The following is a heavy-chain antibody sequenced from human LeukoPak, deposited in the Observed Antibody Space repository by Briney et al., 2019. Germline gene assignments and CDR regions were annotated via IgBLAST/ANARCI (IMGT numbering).Heavy chain of an antibody. Sequence: SETLSLTCTVSGGSISSYYWSWIRQPPGKGLEWIGYIYYNGSTNYNPSLKSRVTISVDPSETQFSLKLSSVTAADTAVYYCARENDYVWGSYRRYFDYWGQGSLVTVSS. V-gene: IGHV4-59*01. D-gene: IGHD3-16*02. CDR3: ARENDYVWGSYRRYFDY. CDR2: IYYNGST. J-gene: IGHJ4*02. CDR1: GGSISSYY.